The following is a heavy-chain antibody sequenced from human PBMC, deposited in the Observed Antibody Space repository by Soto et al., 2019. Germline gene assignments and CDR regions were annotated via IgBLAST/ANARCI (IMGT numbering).Heavy chain of an antibody. CDR2: IYHSGST. J-gene: IGHJ5*02. CDR3: ASQAYSSSWFDP. D-gene: IGHD6-13*01. CDR1: GGSISSGGYS. V-gene: IGHV4-30-2*01. Sequence: SETMSLTCAVSGGSISSGGYSWSWIRQPPGKGLEWIGYIYHSGSTYYNPSLKSRVTISVDRSKNQFSLKLSSVTAADTAVYYCASQAYSSSWFDPWGEGTLVTVSS.